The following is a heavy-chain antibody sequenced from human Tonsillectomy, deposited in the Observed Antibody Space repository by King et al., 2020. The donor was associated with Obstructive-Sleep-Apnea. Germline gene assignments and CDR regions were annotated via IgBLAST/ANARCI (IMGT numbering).Heavy chain of an antibody. V-gene: IGHV4-38-2*02. J-gene: IGHJ4*02. Sequence: VQLQESGPGLVKPSETLSLTCTVSGYSISSGYYWGWIRQPPGKGLQWIGTIYHRGSANYNPSLKSRVTMSVDTSKNQFSLSLSSVTAADTAVYYWARFYYDSSGHYSGFDYWGQGTLVTVSS. CDR3: ARFYYDSSGHYSGFDY. D-gene: IGHD3-22*01. CDR1: GYSISSGYY. CDR2: IYHRGSA.